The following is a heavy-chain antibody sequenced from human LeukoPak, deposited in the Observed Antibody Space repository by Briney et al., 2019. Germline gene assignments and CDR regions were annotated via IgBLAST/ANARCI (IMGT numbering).Heavy chain of an antibody. CDR3: TRAPRKAWFDP. J-gene: IGHJ5*02. D-gene: IGHD1-14*01. CDR2: TSYSGNT. CDR1: GGSISSFY. V-gene: IGHV4-59*01. Sequence: SETLSLTCSVSGGSISSFYCSWIRQPPGKGLEWIGYTSYSGNTNYNPSLESRVTMSVDTSRKQFSLRLTSVTAADTAVYYCTRAPRKAWFDPWGQGTLVTVSS.